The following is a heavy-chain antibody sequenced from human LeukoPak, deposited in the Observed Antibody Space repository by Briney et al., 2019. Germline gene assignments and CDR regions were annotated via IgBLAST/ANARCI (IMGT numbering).Heavy chain of an antibody. J-gene: IGHJ3*02. CDR2: IYYSGST. D-gene: IGHD5-12*01. CDR3: ARDFTSGYGGTDI. V-gene: IGHV4-30-4*01. Sequence: PSETLSLTCTVSGGSISSGDSYWSWIRQPPGKGLEWIVYIYYSGSTYYNASLKRRLTISVDTSKTQFSLELSSVTAADTAVYYCARDFTSGYGGTDIWGQGTMVTVSS. CDR1: GGSISSGDSY.